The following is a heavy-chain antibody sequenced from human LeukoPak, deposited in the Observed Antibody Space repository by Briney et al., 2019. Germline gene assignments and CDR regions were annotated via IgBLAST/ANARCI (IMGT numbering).Heavy chain of an antibody. J-gene: IGHJ3*02. Sequence: PSETLSLTCAVYGGSFSGYYWSWIRQPPGKGLEWIGEINHSGSTNYNPSLKSRVTISVDTSKNQFSLKLSSVTAADTAVYYCARARESSGWYPMSDAFDIWGQGTMVTVSS. CDR3: ARARESSGWYPMSDAFDI. CDR1: GGSFSGYY. V-gene: IGHV4-34*01. CDR2: INHSGST. D-gene: IGHD6-19*01.